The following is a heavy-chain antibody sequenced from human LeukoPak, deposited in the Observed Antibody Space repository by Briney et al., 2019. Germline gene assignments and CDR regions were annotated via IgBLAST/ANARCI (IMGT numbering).Heavy chain of an antibody. Sequence: GRSLRLSCAASGFTFSSYAMHWVRQAPGKGLEWVAVISYDGSNKYYADSVKGRFTISRDNAKNSLYLQMNSLRAEDTAVYYCARAVPGAPIDYWGQGTLVTVSS. V-gene: IGHV3-30-3*01. CDR1: GFTFSSYA. CDR3: ARAVPGAPIDY. J-gene: IGHJ4*02. D-gene: IGHD1-26*01. CDR2: ISYDGSNK.